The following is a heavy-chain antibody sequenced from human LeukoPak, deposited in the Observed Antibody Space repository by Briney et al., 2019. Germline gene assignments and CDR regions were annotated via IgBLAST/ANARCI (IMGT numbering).Heavy chain of an antibody. D-gene: IGHD1-7*01. CDR1: GFTFSNYA. CDR3: AKDMYSTNWYYSFDY. CDR2: ISGSGGST. J-gene: IGHJ4*02. V-gene: IGHV3-23*01. Sequence: GGPLRLSCAASGFTFSNYAMSWVRQAPGKGLEWVSAISGSGGSTYYADSVKGRFTISRDNSKNTLYLQMNSLRAEDTAVYYCAKDMYSTNWYYSFDYWGQGTLVTVSS.